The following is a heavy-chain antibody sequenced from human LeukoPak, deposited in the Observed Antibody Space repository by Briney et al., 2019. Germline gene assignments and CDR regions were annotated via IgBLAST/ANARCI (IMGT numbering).Heavy chain of an antibody. D-gene: IGHD3-22*01. Sequence: GAPVKVSCKASGYTFTSYGISWVRQAPGQGLEWMGWISAYNGNTNYAQKLQGRVTMTTDTSTSTAYMELRSLRYDDTAVYYCARDGPHYYDSSGYYYWGQGTLVTVSS. CDR3: ARDGPHYYDSSGYYY. J-gene: IGHJ4*02. CDR1: GYTFTSYG. CDR2: ISAYNGNT. V-gene: IGHV1-18*01.